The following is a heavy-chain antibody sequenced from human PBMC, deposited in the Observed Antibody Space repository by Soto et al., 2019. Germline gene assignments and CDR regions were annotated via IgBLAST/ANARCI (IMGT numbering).Heavy chain of an antibody. J-gene: IGHJ6*02. CDR2: INPNSGGT. D-gene: IGHD6-6*01. V-gene: IGHV1-2*02. CDR1: GYTFTGYY. Sequence: GASVKVSCKASGYTFTGYYMHWVRQAPGQGLEWMGWINPNSGGTNYAQKFQGRVTMTRDTSENQFSLKLRSVTAADAAVYFCARVSKLVAPKDGRRAYFSAMDVWGHGTTVTVSS. CDR3: ARVSKLVAPKDGRRAYFSAMDV.